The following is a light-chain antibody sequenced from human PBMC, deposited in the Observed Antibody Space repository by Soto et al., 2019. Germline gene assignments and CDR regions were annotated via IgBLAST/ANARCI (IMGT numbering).Light chain of an antibody. CDR1: SSDVGAYNY. V-gene: IGLV2-14*01. Sequence: QSALTQPASVSGSPGRSITISCTGTSSDVGAYNYVSWYQQYPGKAPKLMIYAVSNRPSGVSNRFSGSKSGNTASLTISGLQAEDEADYYCSSYTSSSTPLVGGGTKLTVL. CDR3: SSYTSSSTPL. CDR2: AVS. J-gene: IGLJ2*01.